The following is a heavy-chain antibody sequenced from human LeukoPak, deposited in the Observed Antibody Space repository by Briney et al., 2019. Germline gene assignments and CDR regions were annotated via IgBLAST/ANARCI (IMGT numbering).Heavy chain of an antibody. V-gene: IGHV1-69*04. CDR3: ARSIAAAGNFDY. D-gene: IGHD6-13*01. CDR1: GGTFSSYA. CDR2: IIPILGIA. J-gene: IGHJ4*02. Sequence: SVKVSCKASGGTFSSYAISWVRQAPGQGLEWMGRIIPILGIANYAQKFQGRVTITADKSTSTAYMELRSLRSDDTAVYYCARSIAAAGNFDYWGQGTLVTVSS.